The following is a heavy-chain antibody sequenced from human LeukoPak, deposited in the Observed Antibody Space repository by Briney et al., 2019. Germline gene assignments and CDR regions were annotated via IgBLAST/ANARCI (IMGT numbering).Heavy chain of an antibody. CDR3: AKDLRGSGSYFDS. CDR2: ISGSGGIT. D-gene: IGHD1-26*01. CDR1: GFTFSSYA. V-gene: IGHV3-23*01. Sequence: GGSLRLSCAASGFTFSSYAMNWVREAPGKGLEWVSAISGSGGITYYADSVKGRFTISRDNSKNTLYLQMNSLRAEDTAVYYCAKDLRGSGSYFDSWGQGTLVTVSS. J-gene: IGHJ4*02.